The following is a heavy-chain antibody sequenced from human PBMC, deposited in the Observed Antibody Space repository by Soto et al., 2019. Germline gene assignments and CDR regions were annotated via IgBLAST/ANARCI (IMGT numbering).Heavy chain of an antibody. V-gene: IGHV1-46*01. D-gene: IGHD1-7*01. CDR1: GYTFINYF. Sequence: GASVKVSCKASGYTFINYFIHWVRQAPGQQLEWIGIVDPSRGSADYAQKFQGRVTMTTDVSTRTVFMDPSSLTSEDTAVYYCARPLIGNTVDLWGQGTTVTVSS. J-gene: IGHJ3*01. CDR2: VDPSRGSA. CDR3: ARPLIGNTVDL.